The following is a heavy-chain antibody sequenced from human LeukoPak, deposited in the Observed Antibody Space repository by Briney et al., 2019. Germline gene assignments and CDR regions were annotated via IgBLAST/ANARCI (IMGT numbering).Heavy chain of an antibody. J-gene: IGHJ4*02. V-gene: IGHV4-61*02. Sequence: SETLSLTCAVSGGSISSSSYYWGWIRQPPGKGLEWIGRIYTSGSTNYNPSLKSRVTISVDTSKNQFSLKLSSVTAADTAMYYCARAYRYYFDYWGQGTLVTVSS. CDR3: ARAYRYYFDY. CDR2: IYTSGST. D-gene: IGHD1-14*01. CDR1: GGSISSSSYY.